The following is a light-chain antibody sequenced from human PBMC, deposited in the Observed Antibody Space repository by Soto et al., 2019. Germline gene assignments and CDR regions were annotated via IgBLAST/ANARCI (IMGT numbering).Light chain of an antibody. CDR1: QSISSW. CDR3: XXXXXXWX. V-gene: IGKV1-5*01. Sequence: DIQMTPSPSTLAASVGGRVTHTCRASQSISSWLAWYQQKPGKAPKFLIYDASNLESGVPSRFSGSGSGTEFTLTISSLQPDDFAXXXXXXXXXXWXFGQGTKVDIK. J-gene: IGKJ1*01. CDR2: DAS.